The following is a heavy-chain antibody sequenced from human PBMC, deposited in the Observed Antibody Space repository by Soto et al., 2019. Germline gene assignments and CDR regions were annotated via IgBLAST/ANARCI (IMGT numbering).Heavy chain of an antibody. D-gene: IGHD3-22*01. J-gene: IGHJ4*02. Sequence: ASVKVSCKASGYAFTSYGISWVRQAPGRGLEWMGWISAYNGNTNYAQNFQGRVTMTTDTSTSTAYMELRSLRSDDTAVYYCARDPRVYYDSSGYYWVYWGQGTLVTVSS. CDR3: ARDPRVYYDSSGYYWVY. V-gene: IGHV1-18*01. CDR2: ISAYNGNT. CDR1: GYAFTSYG.